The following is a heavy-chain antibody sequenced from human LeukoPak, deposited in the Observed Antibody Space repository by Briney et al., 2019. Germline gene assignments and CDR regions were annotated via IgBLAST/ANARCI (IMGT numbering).Heavy chain of an antibody. J-gene: IGHJ4*02. D-gene: IGHD6-19*01. Sequence: GGSLRLSCAASGFTFDIYAMHWVRQAPGKGLEYVSGISDQGGSTYYANSVKGRFTISRDNSKSTLYLQMGSLRAEDTAVYYCARVDSTGWHDAFDYGGQGTLVTVSS. V-gene: IGHV3-64*01. CDR3: ARVDSTGWHDAFDY. CDR1: GFTFDIYA. CDR2: ISDQGGST.